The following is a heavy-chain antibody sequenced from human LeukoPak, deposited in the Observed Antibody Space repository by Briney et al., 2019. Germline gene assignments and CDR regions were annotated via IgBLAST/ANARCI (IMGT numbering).Heavy chain of an antibody. CDR3: ARVHSYGYYYYYGMDV. J-gene: IGHJ6*04. D-gene: IGHD5-18*01. V-gene: IGHV4-38-2*01. Sequence: PSETLSLTCAVSGYSISGGYYWGWIRQPPGKGLEWIGSIYHSGSTYYNPSLKSRVTISVDTSKNQFSLKLSSVTAADTAVYYCARVHSYGYYYYYGMDVWGKGTTVTVSS. CDR1: GYSISGGYY. CDR2: IYHSGST.